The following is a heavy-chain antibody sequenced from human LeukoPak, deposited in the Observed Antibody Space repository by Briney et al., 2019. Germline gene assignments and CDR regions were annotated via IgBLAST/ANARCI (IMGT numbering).Heavy chain of an antibody. J-gene: IGHJ6*02. CDR2: IIPIFGTA. V-gene: IGHV1-69*13. CDR3: ATDPYYYGSGSYRTRNYGMDV. Sequence: GASVKVSCKASGGTFSSYAISWVRQAPGQGLEWMGGIIPIFGTANYAQKFQGRVTITADESTSTAYMELSSLRSEDTAVYYCATDPYYYGSGSYRTRNYGMDVWGQGTTVTVSS. D-gene: IGHD3-10*01. CDR1: GGTFSSYA.